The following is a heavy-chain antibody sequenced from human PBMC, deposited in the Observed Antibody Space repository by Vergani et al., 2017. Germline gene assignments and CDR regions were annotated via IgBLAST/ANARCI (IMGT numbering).Heavy chain of an antibody. CDR2: IKSKTDGGTT. V-gene: IGHV3-15*01. D-gene: IGHD5-12*01. J-gene: IGHJ4*02. CDR3: TTAYIVATAVDY. CDR1: GFTFSNAW. Sequence: EVQLLESGGGLVQPGGSLRLSCAASGFTFSNAWMSWVRQAPGKGLEWVGRIKSKTDGGTTDYASPVKGRFTISRDDSKNTLYLQMNSLKTEDTAVYYCTTAYIVATAVDYWGQGTLVTVSS.